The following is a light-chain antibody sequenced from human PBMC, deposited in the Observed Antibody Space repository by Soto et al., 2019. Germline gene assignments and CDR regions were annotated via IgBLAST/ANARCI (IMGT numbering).Light chain of an antibody. J-gene: IGKJ2*03. CDR3: EQYKDWYS. Sequence: EIVLTQSPATLSVSPGERVTLSCRASQSVATSLAWYQQKPGQAPSLLIQGASTRVTGVPARFSGSGSGTEFTLTISGLQSDDFAVYYCEQYKDWYSFGQGTKLEIK. V-gene: IGKV3-15*01. CDR1: QSVATS. CDR2: GAS.